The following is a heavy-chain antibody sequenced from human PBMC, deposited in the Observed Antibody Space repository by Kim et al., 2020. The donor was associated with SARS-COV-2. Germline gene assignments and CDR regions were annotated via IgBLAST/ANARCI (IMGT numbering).Heavy chain of an antibody. V-gene: IGHV1-46*01. D-gene: IGHD6-13*01. Sequence: ASVKVSCKASGYTFTSYYMHWVRQAPGQGLEWMGIINPSGGSTSYAQKFQGRVTMTRDTSTSTVYMELSSLRSEDTAVYYCARAGDSSSWYEGSGFDPWGQGTLVTVSS. CDR1: GYTFTSYY. CDR2: INPSGGST. J-gene: IGHJ5*02. CDR3: ARAGDSSSWYEGSGFDP.